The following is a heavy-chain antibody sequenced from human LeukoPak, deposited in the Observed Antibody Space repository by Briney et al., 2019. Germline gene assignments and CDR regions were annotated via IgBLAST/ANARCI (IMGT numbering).Heavy chain of an antibody. J-gene: IGHJ4*02. V-gene: IGHV3-23*01. CDR1: GFTFSTYG. CDR3: TRDPRRLDY. Sequence: GGTLRLSCAASGFTFSTYGMSWVRQAPGKGLEWVSAISSSGGSTYYADSVKGRFTISRDNAKNSLYLQMNSLRAEDTAVYYCTRDPRRLDYWGQGTLVTVSS. CDR2: ISSSGGST.